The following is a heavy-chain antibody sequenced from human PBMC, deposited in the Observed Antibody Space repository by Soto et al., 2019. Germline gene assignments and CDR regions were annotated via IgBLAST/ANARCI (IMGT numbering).Heavy chain of an antibody. Sequence: GASVKVSCKASGYTFTSYDINWVRQATGQGLEWMGWMNPNSGNTGYAQKFQGRVTITADESTSTAYMELSSLRSEDTAVYYCARDGLYCSSTSCLVGVWFDPWGQGTLVTVSS. CDR3: ARDGLYCSSTSCLVGVWFDP. J-gene: IGHJ5*02. CDR2: MNPNSGNT. V-gene: IGHV1-8*01. D-gene: IGHD2-2*01. CDR1: GYTFTSYD.